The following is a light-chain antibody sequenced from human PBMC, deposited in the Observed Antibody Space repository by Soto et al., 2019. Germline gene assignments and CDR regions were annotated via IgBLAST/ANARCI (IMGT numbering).Light chain of an antibody. CDR3: QQYGSSPLT. CDR1: QSVSSDY. CDR2: RAS. J-gene: IGKJ4*01. Sequence: EIVLTQSPGTLSLSLGERATLSCRASQSVSSDYVAWYRQKPGQVPTVLIYRASTRATGIPDRFSGSGSGTDFTLTISRVEPEDFAVYYRQQYGSSPLTFGGGTKVDIK. V-gene: IGKV3-20*01.